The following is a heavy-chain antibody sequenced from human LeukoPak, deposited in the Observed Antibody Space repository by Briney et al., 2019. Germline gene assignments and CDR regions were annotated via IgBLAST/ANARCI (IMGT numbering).Heavy chain of an antibody. CDR1: GFTFSSYA. CDR3: AKDWDYYGSGSYSDY. J-gene: IGHJ4*02. CDR2: ISGSGGST. D-gene: IGHD3-10*01. V-gene: IGHV3-23*01. Sequence: GGSLRLSCAASGFTFSSYAMRWVRQAPGKGLEWASSISGSGGSTYYADSVKGRFTISRDNSKNTLYLQMNSLRAEDTAVYYCAKDWDYYGSGSYSDYWGQGTLVTVSS.